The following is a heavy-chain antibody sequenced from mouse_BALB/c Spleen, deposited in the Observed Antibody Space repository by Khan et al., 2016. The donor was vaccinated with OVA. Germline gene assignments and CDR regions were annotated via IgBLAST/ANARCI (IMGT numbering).Heavy chain of an antibody. CDR2: INPRNGDT. CDR1: GHTFTSYY. V-gene: IGHV1S81*02. Sequence: QMQLEESGAELVKPGASVRLSCKASGHTFTSYYMYWVKQRPGQGLEWSGEINPRNGDTNCNEKFKSKATLTVDKSASTAYMQLSSLTSEDSAVYYCTRQNFDVWGAGTTVTVSS. CDR3: TRQNFDV. J-gene: IGHJ1*01.